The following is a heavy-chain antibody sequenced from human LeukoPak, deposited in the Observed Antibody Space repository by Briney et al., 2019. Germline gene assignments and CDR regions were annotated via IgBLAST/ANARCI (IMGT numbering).Heavy chain of an antibody. CDR2: SYYSGSI. J-gene: IGHJ6*03. V-gene: IGHV4-39*01. Sequence: SETLSLTCTVSGRSISSSSYYWGWIRQPPGKGHEWIGCSYYSGSIYNNPSLQSRVTISVDTAKNQFSLKLSTVTAADTAVYYCARRELRFLEWLGKEYYYMDVWGKGTTVTVSS. CDR3: ARRELRFLEWLGKEYYYMDV. CDR1: GRSISSSSYY. D-gene: IGHD3-3*01.